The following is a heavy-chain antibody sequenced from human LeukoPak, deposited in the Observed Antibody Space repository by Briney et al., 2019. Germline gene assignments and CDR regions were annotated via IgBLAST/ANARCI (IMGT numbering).Heavy chain of an antibody. Sequence: SETLSLTCTVSGYSISSGYYWGWIRQPPGKGLEWTGSIDHSGSTYYNPSLKSRVTISVDTSKNQFSLKLSSVTAADTAVYYCAGLRYYFDYWGQGTLVTVSS. V-gene: IGHV4-38-2*02. CDR3: AGLRYYFDY. CDR1: GYSISSGYY. CDR2: IDHSGST. J-gene: IGHJ4*02.